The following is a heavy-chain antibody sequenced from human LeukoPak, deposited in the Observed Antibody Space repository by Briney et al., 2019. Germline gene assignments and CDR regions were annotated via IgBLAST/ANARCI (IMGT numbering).Heavy chain of an antibody. J-gene: IGHJ4*02. D-gene: IGHD3-9*01. CDR1: GFTFSTYW. Sequence: GGSLRLSCAASGFTFSTYWMNWVRQAPGQGLVWVSRINSDASSTIYADSVKGRFSISRDNAKNTLYLQMNSLRADDTAVYYCARDFDRYYFDYWGQGSLVTVSS. V-gene: IGHV3-74*01. CDR3: ARDFDRYYFDY. CDR2: INSDASST.